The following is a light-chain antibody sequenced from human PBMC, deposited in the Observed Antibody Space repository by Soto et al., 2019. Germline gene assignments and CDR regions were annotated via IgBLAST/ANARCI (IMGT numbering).Light chain of an antibody. CDR3: LQHNSYPLT. CDR1: QSVSSSY. CDR2: GAS. J-gene: IGKJ4*01. Sequence: SGWTQSPGTLSLSPGERATLSCRSSQSVSSSYLAWYQQKPGQAPRLLIYGASSRATGIPDRFSGSGSGTDFTLTISSLQPEDFATYYCLQHNSYPLTFGGGTKVDIK. V-gene: IGKV3-20*01.